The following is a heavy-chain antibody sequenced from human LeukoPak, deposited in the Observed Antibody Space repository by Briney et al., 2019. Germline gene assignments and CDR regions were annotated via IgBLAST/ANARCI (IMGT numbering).Heavy chain of an antibody. J-gene: IGHJ4*02. CDR2: IYYTGLT. V-gene: IGHV4-30-4*01. CDR3: ARDVVRDYFDY. CDR1: GGSIFRGDYY. D-gene: IGHD2-21*01. Sequence: SETLSLTCSVSGGSIFRGDYYWSWIRQPPGKGLEWIGYIYYTGLTCYSPSLKSRAAISVDTSKSQFSLKLTSVTAADTAVYYCARDVVRDYFDYRGQGTPVTVSS.